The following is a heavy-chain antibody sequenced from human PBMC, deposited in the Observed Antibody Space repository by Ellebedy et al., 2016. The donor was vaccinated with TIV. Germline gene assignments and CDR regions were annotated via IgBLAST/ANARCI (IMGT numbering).Heavy chain of an antibody. CDR3: ARDSSRFLASFGFDY. V-gene: IGHV4-59*12. D-gene: IGHD3-3*01. CDR2: IYYSGST. J-gene: IGHJ4*02. CDR1: GGSISSYY. Sequence: SETLSLXXTVSGGSISSYYWSWIRQPPGKGLEWIGYIYYSGSTYYNPSLKSRVTISVDTSKNQFSLKLSSVTAVDTAVYYCARDSSRFLASFGFDYWGQGTLVTVSS.